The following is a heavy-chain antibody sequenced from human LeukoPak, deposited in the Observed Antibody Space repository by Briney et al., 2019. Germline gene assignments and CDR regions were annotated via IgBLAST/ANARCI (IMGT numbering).Heavy chain of an antibody. D-gene: IGHD3-3*01. Sequence: SETLSLTCTVSGGSISSYYWGWIRQPPGKGLEWIGSIYYSGSTYYNPSLKSRVTISVDTSKNQFSLKLSSVTAADTAVYYCARHCFFGGGYYIRRDDDAFDIWGQGTMVTVSS. V-gene: IGHV4-39*01. CDR3: ARHCFFGGGYYIRRDDDAFDI. CDR1: GGSISSYY. CDR2: IYYSGST. J-gene: IGHJ3*02.